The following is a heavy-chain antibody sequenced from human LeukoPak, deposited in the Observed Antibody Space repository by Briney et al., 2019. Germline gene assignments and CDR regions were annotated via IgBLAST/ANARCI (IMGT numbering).Heavy chain of an antibody. CDR2: IYYSGST. J-gene: IGHJ5*02. D-gene: IGHD2-2*01. CDR1: GDSISSSSYY. V-gene: IGHV4-39*07. Sequence: SETLSLTCTVSGDSISSSSYYWGWIRQPPGKGLEWIGSIYYSGSTYYNPSLKSRVTISVDTSKNQFSLKLNSVTAADTAVYYCARTTEDCSSTSCYQYWFDPWGQGTLVTVSS. CDR3: ARTTEDCSSTSCYQYWFDP.